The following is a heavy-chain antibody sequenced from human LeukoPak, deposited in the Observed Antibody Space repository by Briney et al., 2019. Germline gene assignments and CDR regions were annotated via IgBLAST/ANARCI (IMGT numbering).Heavy chain of an antibody. CDR2: IYTSGST. CDR1: GVSITSYY. V-gene: IGHV4-4*07. CDR3: ARASSGSSLDY. Sequence: ASETLSLTCTVSGVSITSYYWSWIRQPAGKGPEWIGRIYTSGSTNYNPSLKSRVTISVDTSKNQFSLKLNSVTAADTAVYYCARASSGSSLDYWGQGTLVTVSS. D-gene: IGHD3-10*01. J-gene: IGHJ4*02.